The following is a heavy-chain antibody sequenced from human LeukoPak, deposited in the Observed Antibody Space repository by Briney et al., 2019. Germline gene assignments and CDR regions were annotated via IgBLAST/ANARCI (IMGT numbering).Heavy chain of an antibody. CDR3: AREMTTVVGKNFDY. V-gene: IGHV3-30-3*01. CDR2: ISYDGNNI. J-gene: IGHJ4*02. D-gene: IGHD4-23*01. CDR1: GFTLRNRA. Sequence: GGSLRLSCAASGFTLRNRAMHWVRQAPGKGLEWVALISYDGNNIFYADSVKGRFTISRDNSKNTLYLQMNSLRVEDTALYYCAREMTTVVGKNFDYWGQGTLVTVSS.